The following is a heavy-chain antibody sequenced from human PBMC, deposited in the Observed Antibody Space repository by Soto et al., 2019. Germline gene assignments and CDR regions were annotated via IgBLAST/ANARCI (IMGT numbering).Heavy chain of an antibody. D-gene: IGHD6-13*01. V-gene: IGHV4-31*03. J-gene: IGHJ4*02. CDR1: GGSISSGGYY. CDR2: IYYSGST. CDR3: ARIPLAAATKYYFDY. Sequence: PSETLSLTCTVSGGSISSGGYYWSWIRQHPGKGLEWIGYIYYSGSTYYNPSLKSRVTISVDTSKNQFSLKLSSVTAADTAVYYCARIPLAAATKYYFDYWGQGTLVTVSS.